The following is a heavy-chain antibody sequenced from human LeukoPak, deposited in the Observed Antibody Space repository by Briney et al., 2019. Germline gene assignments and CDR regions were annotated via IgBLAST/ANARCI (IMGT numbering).Heavy chain of an antibody. CDR2: IYWNDDK. D-gene: IGHD3-22*01. CDR3: ALTNYYDSSGYLDPFDY. V-gene: IGHV2-5*01. J-gene: IGHJ4*02. Sequence: SGPTLVNPTQTLTLTCTFSGFSLNTSGVGVGWIRQPPGKALEWLALIYWNDDKRYSPSLKSRLTITKDTSKNQVVLTMTNMDPVDTATYYCALTNYYDSSGYLDPFDYWGQGTLVTVSS. CDR1: GFSLNTSGVG.